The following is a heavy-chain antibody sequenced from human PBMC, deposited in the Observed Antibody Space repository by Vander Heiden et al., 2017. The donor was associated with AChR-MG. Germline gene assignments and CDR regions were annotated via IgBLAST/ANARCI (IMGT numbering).Heavy chain of an antibody. CDR1: GFTFSSYG. CDR3: AKDHDGYYYYYGMDV. Sequence: QVQLVESGGGVVQPGGSLRLSCAASGFTFSSYGMHWVRQAPGKGLEWVAFIRYDGSNKYYADSVKGRFTISRDNSKNTLYLQMNSLRAEDTAVYYCAKDHDGYYYYYGMDVWGQGTTVTVSS. V-gene: IGHV3-30*02. CDR2: IRYDGSNK. D-gene: IGHD1-1*01. J-gene: IGHJ6*02.